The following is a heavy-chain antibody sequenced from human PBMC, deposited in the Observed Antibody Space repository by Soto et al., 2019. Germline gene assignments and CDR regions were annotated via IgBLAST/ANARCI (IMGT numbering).Heavy chain of an antibody. CDR2: IIPIFGTA. V-gene: IGHV1-69*12. CDR1: GGTFSSYA. Sequence: QVQLVQSGAEVKKPGSSVKVSCKASGGTFSSYAISWVRQAPGQGLEWMGGIIPIFGTANYAQKFQGRVKITADESTSTAYRELRSLRSEDTAVYYCAWADYDRAWFDPWGQGTLVTVSS. CDR3: AWADYDRAWFDP. D-gene: IGHD4-17*01. J-gene: IGHJ5*02.